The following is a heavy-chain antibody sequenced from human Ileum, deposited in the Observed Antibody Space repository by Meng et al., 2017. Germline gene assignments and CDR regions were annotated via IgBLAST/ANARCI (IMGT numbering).Heavy chain of an antibody. CDR1: GGSISNYY. D-gene: IGHD5-24*01. Sequence: SETLSLTCTVSGGSISNYYWSWIRQPPGKGLEWVGYIYHTGSTNYNPSLKSRVTIALDTSKNQFSLKLNSVTAADTALDYCATSSGFNNYWDYYHGVDIWGPGTTVTVSS. CDR3: ATSSGFNNYWDYYHGVDI. V-gene: IGHV4-59*01. J-gene: IGHJ6*02. CDR2: IYHTGST.